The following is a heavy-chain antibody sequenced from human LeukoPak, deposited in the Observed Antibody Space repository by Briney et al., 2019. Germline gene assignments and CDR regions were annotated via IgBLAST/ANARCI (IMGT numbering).Heavy chain of an antibody. D-gene: IGHD2-2*03. J-gene: IGHJ4*02. CDR2: IYHNGKT. CDR3: ARASEGIGFFDY. Sequence: PSETLSLTCTVSGGSFSNDYWSWIRQPPGKGLEWIGYIYHNGKTNYNPSLRSRLTISLDTSKTQFSLDLNSMTAADTAIYYCARASEGIGFFDYWGQGILVTVSS. CDR1: GGSFSNDY. V-gene: IGHV4-59*01.